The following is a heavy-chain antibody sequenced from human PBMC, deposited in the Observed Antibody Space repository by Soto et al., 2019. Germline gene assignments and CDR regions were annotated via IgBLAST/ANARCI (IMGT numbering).Heavy chain of an antibody. V-gene: IGHV3-48*02. Sequence: EVQLVESGGGLVQPGGSLRLSCAASGFTFSSYSMNWVRQAPGKGLEWVSYISSSSSTIYYADSVKGRFTISRDNAKNSLYLQMNSLRDEDTAVYYCARERRDGYNPPGYYGMDVWGQGTTVTVSS. CDR1: GFTFSSYS. D-gene: IGHD5-12*01. CDR2: ISSSSSTI. CDR3: ARERRDGYNPPGYYGMDV. J-gene: IGHJ6*02.